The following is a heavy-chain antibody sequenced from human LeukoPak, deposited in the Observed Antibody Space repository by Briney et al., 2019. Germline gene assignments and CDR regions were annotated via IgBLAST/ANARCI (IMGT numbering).Heavy chain of an antibody. CDR2: ISGSGGNI. D-gene: IGHD6-13*01. CDR1: GFTFRISA. Sequence: PGGSLRLSCVASGFTFRISAMNWARQAPGKGLEWVSGISGSGGNIYYTESVKGRFTISRDNSKNTMYLQMNSLRAEDTAVYYCGRGTIAAPGIDYWGQGILVTVSA. J-gene: IGHJ4*02. CDR3: GRGTIAAPGIDY. V-gene: IGHV3-23*01.